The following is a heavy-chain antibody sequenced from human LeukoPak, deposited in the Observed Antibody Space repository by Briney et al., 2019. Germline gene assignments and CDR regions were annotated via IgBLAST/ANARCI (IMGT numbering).Heavy chain of an antibody. CDR1: EFTFSSYE. CDR3: ARESIAVAGAPFDY. CDR2: ISSGSTI. D-gene: IGHD6-19*01. J-gene: IGHJ4*02. Sequence: PGGSLRLSCAASEFTFSSYEMNWVRQAPGKGLEWVSYISSGSTIYDADSVKGRFTISRDNAKNSLYLQMNSLRAEDTAAYYCARESIAVAGAPFDYWGQGTLVTVSS. V-gene: IGHV3-48*03.